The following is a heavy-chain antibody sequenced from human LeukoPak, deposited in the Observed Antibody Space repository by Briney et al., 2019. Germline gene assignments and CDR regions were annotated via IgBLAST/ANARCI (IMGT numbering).Heavy chain of an antibody. V-gene: IGHV1-18*01. D-gene: IGHD3-22*01. Sequence: GASVKVSCKASGYTFTSYGISWVRQAPGQGLEWMGWISAYNGNTNYAQKLQGRVTMTTDTSTSTAYMELRSLRSDDTAVYYCARDQITMIVMTSTPNWFDPWGQGTLVTVSS. CDR2: ISAYNGNT. J-gene: IGHJ5*02. CDR3: ARDQITMIVMTSTPNWFDP. CDR1: GYTFTSYG.